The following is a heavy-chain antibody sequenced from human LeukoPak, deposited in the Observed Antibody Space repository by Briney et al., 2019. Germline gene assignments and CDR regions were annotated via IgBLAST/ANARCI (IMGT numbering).Heavy chain of an antibody. CDR2: INHSGST. CDR1: GGSFSGYY. Sequence: PSETLSLTCAVYGGSFSGYYWSWIRQPPGKGLEWIGEINHSGSTNYNPSLKSRVTISVDTSKNQSSLKLTSVTAADTAVYYCARDFGYGDYFFDAWGQGTLVTVSS. CDR3: ARDFGYGDYFFDA. D-gene: IGHD4-17*01. V-gene: IGHV4-34*01. J-gene: IGHJ4*02.